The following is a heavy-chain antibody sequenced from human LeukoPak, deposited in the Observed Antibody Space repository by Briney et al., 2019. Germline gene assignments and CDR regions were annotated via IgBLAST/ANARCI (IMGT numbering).Heavy chain of an antibody. V-gene: IGHV3-48*01. Sequence: GGSLRLSCAASGFTFSSYSMNWVRQAPGKGLEWVSYISSSSSTIYYADSVKGRFTISRDNAKNSLYLQMNSLRAEDTAVYYCAREDQRYDFWSGYYDFDYWGQGTLVTVSP. D-gene: IGHD3-3*01. J-gene: IGHJ4*02. CDR3: AREDQRYDFWSGYYDFDY. CDR1: GFTFSSYS. CDR2: ISSSSSTI.